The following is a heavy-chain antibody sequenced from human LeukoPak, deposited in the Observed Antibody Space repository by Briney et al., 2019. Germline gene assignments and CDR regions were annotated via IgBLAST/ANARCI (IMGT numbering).Heavy chain of an antibody. CDR1: GFTFSSYG. Sequence: PGGSLRLSCAASGFTFSSYGMHWVRQAPGKGLEWVAVISYDGSNKYYAVSVKGRFTISRDNSKNTLYLQMNSLRAEDTAVYYCAKTLWGPRSCPDYWGQGTLVTVSS. CDR2: ISYDGSNK. V-gene: IGHV3-30*18. J-gene: IGHJ4*02. D-gene: IGHD3-16*01. CDR3: AKTLWGPRSCPDY.